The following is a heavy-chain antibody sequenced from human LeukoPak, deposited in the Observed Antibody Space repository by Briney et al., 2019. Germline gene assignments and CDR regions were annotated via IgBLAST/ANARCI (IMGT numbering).Heavy chain of an antibody. J-gene: IGHJ4*02. CDR1: GFTLSDYY. V-gene: IGHV3-11*06. CDR3: ARDILGTSGHFDY. Sequence: GGSLRLSCAASGFTLSDYYMSWIRQAPGKGLEWVSYIGGSSSYTNYADSVKGRFTISRDNTENSLYLQMSSLRAEDTAVYYCARDILGTSGHFDYWGQGTLVTVSS. CDR2: IGGSSSYT. D-gene: IGHD1-26*01.